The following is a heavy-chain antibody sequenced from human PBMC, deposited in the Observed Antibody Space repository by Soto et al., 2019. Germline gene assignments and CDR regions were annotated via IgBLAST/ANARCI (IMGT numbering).Heavy chain of an antibody. CDR3: ARPSGVDTATGSDYGMDV. CDR2: ISAYNGNT. V-gene: IGHV1-18*01. Sequence: VASVKVSCKASGYTFTSYGISWVRQAPGQGLEWMGWISAYNGNTNYAQKLQGRVTMTTDTSTSTAYMELRSLRSDDTAVYYCARPSGVDTATGSDYGMDVWGQGTTVTVSS. D-gene: IGHD5-18*01. J-gene: IGHJ6*02. CDR1: GYTFTSYG.